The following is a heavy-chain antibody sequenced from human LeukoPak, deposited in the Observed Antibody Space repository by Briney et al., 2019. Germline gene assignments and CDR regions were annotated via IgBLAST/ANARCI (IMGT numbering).Heavy chain of an antibody. D-gene: IGHD1-14*01. Sequence: ASVKVSCKASGYTFTGYYMHWVRQAPGQGLEWMGWINPNSGGTNYAQKFQGRVTMTRDTSISTAYMELSRLRSDDTAVYYCARRHPRNPSPGYWGQGTLVTVSS. J-gene: IGHJ4*02. CDR1: GYTFTGYY. V-gene: IGHV1-2*02. CDR3: ARRHPRNPSPGY. CDR2: INPNSGGT.